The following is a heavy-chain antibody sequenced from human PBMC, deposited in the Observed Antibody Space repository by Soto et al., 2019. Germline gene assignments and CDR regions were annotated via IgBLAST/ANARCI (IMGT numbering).Heavy chain of an antibody. CDR2: IIPIFGTA. D-gene: IGHD3-22*01. CDR3: ARGYYYDSSGYFPFQY. V-gene: IGHV1-69*13. Sequence: SVKVSCKASGGTFSSYAISWVRQAPGQGLEWMGGIIPIFGTANYAQKFQGRVTITADESTSTAYMELSSLRSEDTAVYYCARGYYYDSSGYFPFQYWGQGTLVTVYS. J-gene: IGHJ4*02. CDR1: GGTFSSYA.